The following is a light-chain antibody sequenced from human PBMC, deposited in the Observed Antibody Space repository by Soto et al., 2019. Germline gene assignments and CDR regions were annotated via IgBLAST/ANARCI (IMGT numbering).Light chain of an antibody. CDR2: EVS. J-gene: IGLJ3*02. Sequence: HSALTQPASVSGSPGQSITISCIGTSSDVGAYNYVSWYQQHPGKAPKLMIYEVSNRPSGVSNRFSGSKSGNTASLTISGLQAEDEADYYCNSYTSSSTLNWVFGGGTKLTVL. V-gene: IGLV2-14*01. CDR3: NSYTSSSTLNWV. CDR1: SSDVGAYNY.